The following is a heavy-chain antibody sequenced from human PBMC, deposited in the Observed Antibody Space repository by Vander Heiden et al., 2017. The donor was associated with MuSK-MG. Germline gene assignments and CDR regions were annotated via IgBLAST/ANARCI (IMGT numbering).Heavy chain of an antibody. J-gene: IGHJ6*03. V-gene: IGHV3-49*04. CDR1: GFTFGDYA. CDR2: IRSKAYGGTT. D-gene: IGHD2-2*02. CDR3: TRAGYCSSTSCYRSGYYYYYMDV. Sequence: EVQLVESGGGLVQPGRSLRLSCTASGFTFGDYAMSWVRQAQGKGLEWVGFIRSKAYGGTTEYAASVKGRFTISRDDSKSIAYLQMNSLKTEDTAVYYCTRAGYCSSTSCYRSGYYYYYMDVWGKGTTVTVSS.